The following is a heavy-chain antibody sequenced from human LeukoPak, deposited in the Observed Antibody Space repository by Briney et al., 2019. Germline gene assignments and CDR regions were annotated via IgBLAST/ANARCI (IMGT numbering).Heavy chain of an antibody. J-gene: IGHJ4*02. CDR3: ARAYSSGYYLDY. CDR1: GGSISSDDYY. D-gene: IGHD3-22*01. CDR2: MYYSGSP. V-gene: IGHV4-30-4*01. Sequence: PSETLSLTCTVSGGSISSDDYYWSWIRQPPGKGLEWLGYMYYSGSPYYNPSLKSRVTISADTSKNQFSLKLSSVTAADTAVYYCARAYSSGYYLDYWGQGTLVTVSS.